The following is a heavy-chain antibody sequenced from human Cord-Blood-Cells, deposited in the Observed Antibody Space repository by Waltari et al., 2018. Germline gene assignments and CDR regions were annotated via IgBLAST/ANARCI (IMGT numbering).Heavy chain of an antibody. V-gene: IGHV4-4*07. CDR3: AREYEAYRGYYGSGSYYNVFDY. CDR1: GGSISSYY. CDR2: IYTSGST. Sequence: QVQLQESGPGLVKPSETLSLTCTVSGGSISSYYWSWLRQPAGTGLEWIGRIYTSGSTNYNPALKSRVTMSVDTSKNQFSLKLSSVTAADTAVYYCAREYEAYRGYYGSGSYYNVFDYWGQGTLVTVSS. J-gene: IGHJ4*02. D-gene: IGHD3-10*01.